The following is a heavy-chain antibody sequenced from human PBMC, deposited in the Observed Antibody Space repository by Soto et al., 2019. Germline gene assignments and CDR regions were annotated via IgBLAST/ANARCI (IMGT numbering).Heavy chain of an antibody. CDR3: ARANRVVVHFDY. D-gene: IGHD2-15*01. V-gene: IGHV4-61*01. CDR2: ISYSGST. CDR1: RGAVSSGTYF. Sequence: SQTLSLTCTVWRGAVSSGTYFWSWIRQPPGKGLEWVGYISYSGSTNYNLSLKSRVTLSVDTSQNQFSLKLSSVTPADTAVYYCARANRVVVHFDYWGQGTLVTGS. J-gene: IGHJ4*02.